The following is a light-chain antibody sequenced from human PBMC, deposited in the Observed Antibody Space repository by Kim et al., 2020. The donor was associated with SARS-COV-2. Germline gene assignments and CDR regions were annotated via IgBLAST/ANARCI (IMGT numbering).Light chain of an antibody. CDR2: DAS. CDR3: QQYAYSPRT. CDR1: QSLSSTY. V-gene: IGKV3-20*01. J-gene: IGKJ1*01. Sequence: APGERAILSCRASQSLSSTYLAWYQQKPGQAPSPLIYDASTRATGIPDRFSGSGSGTDFTLTISRLEPEDFAVYYCQQYAYSPRTFGQGTKVDIK.